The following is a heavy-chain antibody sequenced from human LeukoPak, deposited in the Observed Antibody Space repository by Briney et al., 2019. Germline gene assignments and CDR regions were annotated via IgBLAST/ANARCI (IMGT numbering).Heavy chain of an antibody. CDR1: GGSLSGDS. CDR3: ARHFRGYPYYFDY. Sequence: SETLSLTCAVYGGSLSGDSWSWIRQPPGKGLEWIGEINHSGNTNYNPSLKSRVTISIDTSKNQFSLKLSSLIAADTAVYCCARHFRGYPYYFDYWGQGTLVTVSS. D-gene: IGHD5-18*01. V-gene: IGHV4-34*01. CDR2: INHSGNT. J-gene: IGHJ4*02.